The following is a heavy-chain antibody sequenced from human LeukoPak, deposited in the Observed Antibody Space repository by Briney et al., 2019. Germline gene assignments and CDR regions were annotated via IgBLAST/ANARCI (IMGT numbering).Heavy chain of an antibody. Sequence: ASVKVSCKASGYTFTSYGISWVRQAPGQGLEWMGWISAYNGNTNYAQKLQGRVTMTTDTSTSTAYMELRSLRSDDTAVYYCASGADTAMVHDAFDIWGQGTMVTVSS. V-gene: IGHV1-18*01. J-gene: IGHJ3*02. CDR2: ISAYNGNT. CDR1: GYTFTSYG. D-gene: IGHD5-18*01. CDR3: ASGADTAMVHDAFDI.